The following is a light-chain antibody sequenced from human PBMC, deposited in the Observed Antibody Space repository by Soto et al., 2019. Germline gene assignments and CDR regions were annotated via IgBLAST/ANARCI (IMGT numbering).Light chain of an antibody. Sequence: EVVMRQSPATLSLSPGEGATLSCRASQGIGDTLAWYHHKPGQTPILLSYDTSSSATGVAARFSGSRSGTEFTLTINILQAEDVAAYYCQKYNSAPLTFGGGTKVDIK. J-gene: IGKJ4*01. CDR2: DTS. CDR3: QKYNSAPLT. V-gene: IGKV3-15*01. CDR1: QGIGDT.